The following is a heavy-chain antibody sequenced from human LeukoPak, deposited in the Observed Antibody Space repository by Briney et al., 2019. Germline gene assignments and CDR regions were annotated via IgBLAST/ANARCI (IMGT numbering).Heavy chain of an antibody. D-gene: IGHD5-18*01. CDR1: GFTFSSYS. V-gene: IGHV4-31*02. Sequence: LRLSCAASGFTFSSYSMNWIRQHPGKGLEWIGYIYYSGSTYYNPSLKSRVTISVDTSKNQFSLKLSSVTAADTAVYYCAIRIPPNDYWGQGTLVTVSS. CDR3: AIRIPPNDY. J-gene: IGHJ4*02. CDR2: IYYSGST.